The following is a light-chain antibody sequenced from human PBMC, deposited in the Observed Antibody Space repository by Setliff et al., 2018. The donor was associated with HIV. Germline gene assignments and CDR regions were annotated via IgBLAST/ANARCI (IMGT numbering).Light chain of an antibody. J-gene: IGLJ1*01. Sequence: QSALTQLAPVSGSPGQSITISCTGSSSDVGSYNFVSWYQQHPGKAPKLMIYQVNKRPSGVSNRFSGSKSGNTASLTISGLQAEDETDYYCCSYAGTNTYVFGTGTKVTVL. CDR2: QVN. V-gene: IGLV2-23*02. CDR1: SSDVGSYNF. CDR3: CSYAGTNTYV.